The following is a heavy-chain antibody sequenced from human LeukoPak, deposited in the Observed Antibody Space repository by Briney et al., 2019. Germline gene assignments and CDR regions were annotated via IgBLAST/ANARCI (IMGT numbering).Heavy chain of an antibody. CDR2: ISGSGGSS. CDR1: GFTFSSYA. J-gene: IGHJ4*02. D-gene: IGHD3-22*01. CDR3: AKRGSSGYVTAYYFDY. V-gene: IGHV3-23*01. Sequence: GGSLRLSCAASGFTFSSYAMSWVRQAPGKGLEWVSAISGSGGSSYFADSVKGRFTISRDNSKNTLYLQMNSLRVEDTAVYYCAKRGSSGYVTAYYFDYWGQGTLVTVSS.